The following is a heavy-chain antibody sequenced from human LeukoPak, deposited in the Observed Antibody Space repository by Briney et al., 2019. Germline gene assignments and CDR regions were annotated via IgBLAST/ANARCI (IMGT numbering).Heavy chain of an antibody. CDR2: LNSDGSIT. V-gene: IGHV3-74*01. D-gene: IGHD3-10*01. CDR3: VRDGLLWFGGAT. CDR1: GFSFSSYW. J-gene: IGHJ3*01. Sequence: GGSLRLSCAASGFSFSSYWMHWVRQGPEKGLVWVSCLNSDGSITNYADSVKGRFTISRDNTKNTLYLQMNSLRLEDTAVYYCVRDGLLWFGGATWGQGTTVTVSS.